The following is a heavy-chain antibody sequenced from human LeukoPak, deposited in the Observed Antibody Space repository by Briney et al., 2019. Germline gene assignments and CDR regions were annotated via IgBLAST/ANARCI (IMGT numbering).Heavy chain of an antibody. CDR2: INYSEST. J-gene: IGHJ3*01. V-gene: IGHV4-39*01. CDR3: ARQREGRYLWAFDV. CDR1: GGSISSSNSY. Sequence: PSETLSLTCTVSGGSISSSNSYWGWIRPPPGKGLVWIGSINYSESTYYNPSLKSRVTISVDTSKNQFSLKMRSVTAADTAVYYCARQREGRYLWAFDVWGQGTIVTVSS. D-gene: IGHD3-16*01.